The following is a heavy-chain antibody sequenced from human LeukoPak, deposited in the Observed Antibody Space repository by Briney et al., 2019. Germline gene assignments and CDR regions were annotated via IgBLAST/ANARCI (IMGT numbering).Heavy chain of an antibody. J-gene: IGHJ6*02. D-gene: IGHD4-11*01. V-gene: IGHV3-9*01. CDR1: GFTFDDYA. CDR2: ISWNSGSI. CDR3: AKDVGDYSNYGYYYYGMDV. Sequence: GGSLRLSCAASGFTFDDYAMHWARQAPGKGLEWVSGISWNSGSIGYADSVKGRFTISRDNAKNSLYLQMNSLRAEDTALYYCAKDVGDYSNYGYYYYGMDVWGQGTTVTVSS.